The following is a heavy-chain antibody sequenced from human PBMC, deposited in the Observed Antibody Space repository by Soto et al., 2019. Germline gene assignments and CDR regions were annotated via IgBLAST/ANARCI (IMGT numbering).Heavy chain of an antibody. CDR1: GFTFSSYW. J-gene: IGHJ1*01. V-gene: IGHV3-7*01. Sequence: EVQLVESGGGLVQPGGSLRLSCAASGFTFSSYWMSWVRQAPGKGLEWVANIKQDGSEKYYVDSVKGRFTISRDNAKNSLYLQMNSLRAEDTAVYYCARDSSVAAEYFQHWGQGTLVTVSS. CDR2: IKQDGSEK. CDR3: ARDSSVAAEYFQH. D-gene: IGHD6-19*01.